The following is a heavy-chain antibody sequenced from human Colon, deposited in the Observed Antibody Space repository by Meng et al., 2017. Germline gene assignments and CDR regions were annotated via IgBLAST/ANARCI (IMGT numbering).Heavy chain of an antibody. CDR2: IHSGGTT. CDR3: ARDPGYGDPRDY. Sequence: GESLKISCAASGLTASSNYMSWVRQAPGKGLEWLSIIHSGGTTYYADSVKGRFTISRDNSKNTVHLQMNSLRTEDTVVYYCARDPGYGDPRDYWGQGTLVTVSS. D-gene: IGHD4-17*01. CDR1: GLTASSNY. J-gene: IGHJ4*02. V-gene: IGHV3-66*02.